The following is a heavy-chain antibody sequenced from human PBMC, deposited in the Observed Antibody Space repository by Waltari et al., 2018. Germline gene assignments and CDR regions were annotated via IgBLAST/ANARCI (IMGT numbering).Heavy chain of an antibody. D-gene: IGHD2-15*01. J-gene: IGHJ4*02. CDR1: GFTFSSYG. V-gene: IGHV3-33*01. CDR2: IWYDGSNK. CDR3: ARSEDIVVVVGGIDY. Sequence: QVQLVESGGGVVQPGRSLRLSCAASGFTFSSYGLHWVRQARGKGLEWVAVIWYDGSNKYYADSVKGRFTISRDNSKNTLYLQMNSLRAEDTAVYYCARSEDIVVVVGGIDYWGQGTLVTVSS.